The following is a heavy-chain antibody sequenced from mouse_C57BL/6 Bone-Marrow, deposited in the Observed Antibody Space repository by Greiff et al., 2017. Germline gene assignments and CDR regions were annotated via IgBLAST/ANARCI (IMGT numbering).Heavy chain of an antibody. CDR2: IYPGSGST. CDR1: GYTFTSYW. CDR3: ARPYYSNYWYFDV. J-gene: IGHJ1*03. Sequence: QVQLQQPGAELVKPGASVKMSCKASGYTFTSYWITWVKQRPGQGLEWIGDIYPGSGSTDYNEKFKSKATLTVDTSSSTAYMRLSSLTSEDSAVYYCARPYYSNYWYFDVWGTGTTVTVSS. V-gene: IGHV1-55*01. D-gene: IGHD2-5*01.